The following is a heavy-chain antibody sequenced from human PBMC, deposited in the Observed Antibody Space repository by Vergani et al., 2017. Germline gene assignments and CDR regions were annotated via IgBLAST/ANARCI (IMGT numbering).Heavy chain of an antibody. D-gene: IGHD2-2*01. Sequence: QVQLVQSGAEVKKPGSSVKVSCKASGGTFSSYTISWVRQAPGQGLEWMGRIIPILGIANYAPQLQGRVTITADKSTSTAYMELSSLRSEDTAGYSLARALLLNCSSSGCYRGNWCDPWGQGTLVTVSS. CDR3: ARALLLNCSSSGCYRGNWCDP. CDR1: GGTFSSYT. V-gene: IGHV1-69*02. CDR2: IIPILGIA. J-gene: IGHJ5*02.